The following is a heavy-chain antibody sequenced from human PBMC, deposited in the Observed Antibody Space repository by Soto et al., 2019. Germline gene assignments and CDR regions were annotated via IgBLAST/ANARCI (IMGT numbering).Heavy chain of an antibody. CDR3: ARLFYDFWSGYYFGGMDV. J-gene: IGHJ6*02. V-gene: IGHV1-69*01. Sequence: QVQLVQSGAEVKKPGSSVKVSCKASGGTFSSYAISWVRQAPGQGLEWMGGIIPIFGTANYAQKFQGRVTITADESTRTDYMELSSLRSEDTAVYYCARLFYDFWSGYYFGGMDVWGQGTTVTVSS. CDR2: IIPIFGTA. D-gene: IGHD3-3*01. CDR1: GGTFSSYA.